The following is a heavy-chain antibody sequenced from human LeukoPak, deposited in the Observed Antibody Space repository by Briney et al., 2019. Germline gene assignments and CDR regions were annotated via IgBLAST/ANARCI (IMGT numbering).Heavy chain of an antibody. J-gene: IGHJ4*02. V-gene: IGHV4-39*01. Sequence: SETLSLTCTVSGCSISSCSYYWGRVRQPPGKGPEWIGTIYYSGSTYYNPSLKSRVTISVDTSKNQFSLKLSSVTAADTAVYYCARVIAAAGPRWIDYWGQGTLVTVSS. CDR1: GCSISSCSYY. CDR3: ARVIAAAGPRWIDY. D-gene: IGHD6-13*01. CDR2: IYYSGST.